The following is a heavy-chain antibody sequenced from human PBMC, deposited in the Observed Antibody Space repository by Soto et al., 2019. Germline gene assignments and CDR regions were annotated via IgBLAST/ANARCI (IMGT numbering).Heavy chain of an antibody. V-gene: IGHV3-30*18. J-gene: IGHJ6*02. Sequence: QVQLVESGGGVVQPGRSLRLSCAASGFTFSSYGMHWVRQAPGKGLEWVAVISYDGSNKYYADSVKGRFTISRDNSKNTLYLQMNSLRAEDTAVYYCAKDLASFYGMDVWGQGTTVTVSS. CDR2: ISYDGSNK. CDR1: GFTFSSYG. CDR3: AKDLASFYGMDV.